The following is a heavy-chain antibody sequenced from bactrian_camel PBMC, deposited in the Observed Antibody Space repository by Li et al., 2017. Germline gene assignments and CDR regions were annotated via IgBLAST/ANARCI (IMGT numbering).Heavy chain of an antibody. CDR2: IDTDGMT. Sequence: HVQLVESGGGSVQAGESLTLSCNASEYTERYYMGWFRQAPGKEREGVAAIDTDGMTTYAYSVKGRFTISKDNPKNTAYLRMNDLKPEDTAMYYCAEAPYRDGFSTKCRGQGTQVTVS. CDR3: AEAPYRDGFSTKC. V-gene: IGHV3S55*01. CDR1: EYTERYY. J-gene: IGHJ4*01. D-gene: IGHD4*01.